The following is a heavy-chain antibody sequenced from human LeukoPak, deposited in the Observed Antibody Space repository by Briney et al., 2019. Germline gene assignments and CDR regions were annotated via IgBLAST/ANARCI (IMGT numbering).Heavy chain of an antibody. CDR2: IYYSGST. V-gene: IGHV4-39*07. J-gene: IGHJ5*02. CDR1: GGSISSSSYY. Sequence: SETLSLTCTVSGGSISSSSYYWGWIRQPPGKGLEWIGSIYYSGSTYYNPSLKSRVTISVDTSKNQFSLKPSSVTAADTAVYYCAIRPAIFGVVMGSDPYNWFDPWGQGTLVTVSS. D-gene: IGHD3-3*01. CDR3: AIRPAIFGVVMGSDPYNWFDP.